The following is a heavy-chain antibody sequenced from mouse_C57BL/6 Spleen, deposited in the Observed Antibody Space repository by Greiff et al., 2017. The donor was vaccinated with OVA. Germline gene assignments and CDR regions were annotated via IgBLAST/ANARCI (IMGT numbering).Heavy chain of an antibody. Sequence: LVESGPELVKPGASVKISCKASGYSFTDYNMNWVKQSNGKSLEWIGVINPNYGTTSYNQKFKGKATLTVDQSSSTAYMQLNSLTSEDSAVYYCARFLYYGSRRYFDVWGTGTTVTVSS. D-gene: IGHD1-1*01. CDR1: GYSFTDYN. CDR2: INPNYGTT. V-gene: IGHV1-39*01. J-gene: IGHJ1*03. CDR3: ARFLYYGSRRYFDV.